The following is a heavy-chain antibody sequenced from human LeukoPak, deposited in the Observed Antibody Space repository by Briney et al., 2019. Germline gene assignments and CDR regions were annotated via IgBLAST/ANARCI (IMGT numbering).Heavy chain of an antibody. CDR1: GFTLSSYG. CDR3: ARGDYGSGSYPRIFDY. D-gene: IGHD3-10*01. V-gene: IGHV3-33*01. Sequence: GGSLRLSCAASGFTLSSYGMHWVRQAPGKGLEWAAVIWYYGSNKYYADSVKGRFTISRDSSKNTVYLQMNSLRAEDTAVYYCARGDYGSGSYPRIFDYWGQGSLVTVSS. CDR2: IWYYGSNK. J-gene: IGHJ4*02.